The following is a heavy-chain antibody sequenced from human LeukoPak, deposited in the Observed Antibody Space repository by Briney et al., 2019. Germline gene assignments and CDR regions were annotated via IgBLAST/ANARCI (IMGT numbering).Heavy chain of an antibody. V-gene: IGHV4-59*01. Sequence: PSETLSLTCTVSGGSISSYYWSWIRQPPGKGLEWIGYTYYSGSTNYNPSLKSRVTISVDTTKNQFSLKLSTVTAAGTAVYYCARDSQYYYGSGSYYSNWFDPWGQGTLVTVSS. CDR2: TYYSGST. CDR3: ARDSQYYYGSGSYYSNWFDP. CDR1: GGSISSYY. D-gene: IGHD3-10*01. J-gene: IGHJ5*02.